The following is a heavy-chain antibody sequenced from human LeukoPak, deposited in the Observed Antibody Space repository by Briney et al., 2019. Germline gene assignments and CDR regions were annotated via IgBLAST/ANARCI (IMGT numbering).Heavy chain of an antibody. V-gene: IGHV3-64D*06. Sequence: GGSLRLSCSASGFTFSTLPMHWVRQAPGKGLEYVSGSNSNGGSTYYADSVKGRFTISRDNSKSTLYLQMSSLRPEDTAVYYCVNQISGWIYWGQGTLVTVSS. CDR2: SNSNGGST. CDR1: GFTFSTLP. J-gene: IGHJ4*02. CDR3: VNQISGWIY. D-gene: IGHD6-19*01.